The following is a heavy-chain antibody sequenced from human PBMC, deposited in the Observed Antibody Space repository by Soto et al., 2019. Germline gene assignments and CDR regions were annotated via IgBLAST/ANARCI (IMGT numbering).Heavy chain of an antibody. D-gene: IGHD6-13*01. CDR1: GYTFTTYG. Sequence: QVQLVQSGAEVKKPGASVKVSCKASGYTFTTYGISWVRQAPGQGLEWMGWVSGSNGNTNYAQRLQGRATMTTDTSTSTAYMELRSLRSDXXXXXYCARDFWEYGGSWFDTFDIWGQGTMVTVSS. V-gene: IGHV1-18*01. CDR2: VSGSNGNT. J-gene: IGHJ3*02. CDR3: ARDFWEYGGSWFDTFDI.